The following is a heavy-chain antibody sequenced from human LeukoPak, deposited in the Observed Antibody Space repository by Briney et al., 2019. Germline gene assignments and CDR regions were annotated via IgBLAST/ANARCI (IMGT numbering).Heavy chain of an antibody. V-gene: IGHV3-66*01. J-gene: IGHJ4*02. D-gene: IGHD1-26*01. CDR3: AAKGPGYTGSYVFAH. CDR1: GFSVSINY. Sequence: GESLRLSCAASGFSVSINYMSWVRQAPGKGLEWVSVLYSSGSTDYTDSVKGRFTISRDNSENTLYLQMSSLRPGDTAVYYCAAKGPGYTGSYVFAHWGQGTRVTVSS. CDR2: LYSSGST.